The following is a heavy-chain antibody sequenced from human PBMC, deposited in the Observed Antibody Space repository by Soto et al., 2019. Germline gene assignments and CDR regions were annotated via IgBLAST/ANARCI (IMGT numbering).Heavy chain of an antibody. CDR2: TYYRSKWYN. CDR1: GDSVSSNSAA. V-gene: IGHV6-1*01. CDR3: ARGRSMYYYDSSGLTKYYFDY. Sequence: QTLSLTCAISGDSVSSNSAAWNWIRQSPSRGLEWLGRTYYRSKWYNDYAVSVKSRITINPDTSKNQFSLQLNSVTPEDTAVYYFARGRSMYYYDSSGLTKYYFDYWGQGTLVTVSS. D-gene: IGHD3-22*01. J-gene: IGHJ4*02.